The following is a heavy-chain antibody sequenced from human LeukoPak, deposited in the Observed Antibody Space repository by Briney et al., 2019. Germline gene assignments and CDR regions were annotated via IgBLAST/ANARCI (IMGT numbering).Heavy chain of an antibody. V-gene: IGHV3-33*01. J-gene: IGHJ6*02. CDR1: GFTFSSYG. D-gene: IGHD3-3*01. CDR2: IWYDGSNK. CDR3: ARDGWTIWSYYYYYGMDV. Sequence: PGGSLRLSCAASGFTFSSYGMHWVRQAPGKGLGWVAVIWYDGSNKYYADSVKGRFTISRDNAKNSLYLQMNSLRAEDTAVYYCARDGWTIWSYYYYYGMDVWGQGTTVTVSS.